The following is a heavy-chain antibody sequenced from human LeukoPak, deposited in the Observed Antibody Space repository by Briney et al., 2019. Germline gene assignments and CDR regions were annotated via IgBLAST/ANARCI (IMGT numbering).Heavy chain of an antibody. CDR2: ISGSSEGT. D-gene: IGHD1-26*01. J-gene: IGHJ5*02. Sequence: GGSLRLSCAASGFTFNTYAMNWVRKAPGKGLEWVSTISGSSEGTYYADSVKGRFTISRDSSKDTVYLQMDSLRAEDAAVYYCAKGSDYNLYFDHWGQGALVTVSS. CDR3: AKGSDYNLYFDH. V-gene: IGHV3-23*01. CDR1: GFTFNTYA.